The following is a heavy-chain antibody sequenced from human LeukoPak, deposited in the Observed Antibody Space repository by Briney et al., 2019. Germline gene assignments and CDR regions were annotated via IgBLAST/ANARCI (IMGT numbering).Heavy chain of an antibody. J-gene: IGHJ4*02. CDR2: IYSGGST. CDR1: EFSVGSNY. D-gene: IGHD5-12*01. CDR3: AKEGGASRFDY. Sequence: GGSLRLSCAASEFSVGSNYMTWVRQAPGKGLEWVSLIYSGGSTYYADSVKGRFTISRDNSKNTLYLQMNSLRAEDTAVYYCAKEGGASRFDYWGQGTLVTVSS. V-gene: IGHV3-66*01.